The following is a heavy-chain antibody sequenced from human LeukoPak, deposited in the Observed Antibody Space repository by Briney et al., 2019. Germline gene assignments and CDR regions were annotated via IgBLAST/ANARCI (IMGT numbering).Heavy chain of an antibody. D-gene: IGHD3-22*01. CDR1: GFTFSSYW. CDR2: IKQDGSEK. V-gene: IGHV3-7*01. Sequence: GGSLRLSCAASGFTFSSYWMSWVRQAPGKGLEWVANIKQDGSEKYYVDSVKGRFTISRDNAKNSLYLQMNSLRAEDTAVYYCARPYDSSGYSMYYFVVCGQGTLVTVSS. J-gene: IGHJ4*02. CDR3: ARPYDSSGYSMYYFVV.